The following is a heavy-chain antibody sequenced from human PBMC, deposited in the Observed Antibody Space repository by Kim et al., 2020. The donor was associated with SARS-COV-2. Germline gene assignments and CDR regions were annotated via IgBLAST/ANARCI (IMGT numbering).Heavy chain of an antibody. J-gene: IGHJ4*02. V-gene: IGHV3-30*04. Sequence: GGSLRLSCAASGFTFSSHAMHWVRQAPGKGLEWVALISYDGINKYYADSVKGRFTISRDNSKNTLYLQMDSLRTDGTALYYFAREAGQWELGFDKWGQG. CDR2: ISYDGINK. CDR3: AREAGQWELGFDK. CDR1: GFTFSSHA. D-gene: IGHD1-26*01.